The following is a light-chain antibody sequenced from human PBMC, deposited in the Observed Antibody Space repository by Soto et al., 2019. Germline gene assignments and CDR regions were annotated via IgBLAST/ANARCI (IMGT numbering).Light chain of an antibody. CDR1: QTISTN. V-gene: IGKV3-20*01. CDR2: GAS. CDR3: QQYGSSPYT. J-gene: IGKJ2*01. Sequence: VMRQSPATLSVSPGERATLSCRASQTISTNLAWYQQKTGQAPRILIYGASTRAAGIPDRSSGSGSGTDLNLTISRLEPEDFAVYYCQQYGSSPYTXGQGTKVDIK.